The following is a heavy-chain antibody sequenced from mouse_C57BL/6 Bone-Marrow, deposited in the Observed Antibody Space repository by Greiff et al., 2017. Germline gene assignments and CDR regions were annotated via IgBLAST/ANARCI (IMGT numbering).Heavy chain of an antibody. CDR2: IYPRAGST. V-gene: IGHV1-85*01. CDR1: GYTFTSYD. J-gene: IGHJ4*01. Sequence: QVQLQQSGPELVKPGASVKLSCKASGYTFTSYDINWVKQRPGQGLEWIGWIYPRAGSTKYNEKFKGKATLTVDTSSSTAYMERHSLTSEDSAVYFCARRGYYYGSSYAMDYWGQGTSVTGSS. CDR3: ARRGYYYGSSYAMDY. D-gene: IGHD1-1*01.